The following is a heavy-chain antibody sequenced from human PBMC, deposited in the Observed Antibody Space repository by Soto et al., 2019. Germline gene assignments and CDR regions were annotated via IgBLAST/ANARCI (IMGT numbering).Heavy chain of an antibody. Sequence: QVQLVQSGAEVKKPGASVKVSCKASGYTFTGYYMHWVRQAPGQGLEWMGWINPNSGGTNEAQKFQGWVTMTRDTSTSTADMDLSRLRSDDTAVYYCARVSRSYYYYGMDVWGQGTTVTVSS. CDR2: INPNSGGT. J-gene: IGHJ6*02. CDR3: ARVSRSYYYYGMDV. CDR1: GYTFTGYY. V-gene: IGHV1-2*04.